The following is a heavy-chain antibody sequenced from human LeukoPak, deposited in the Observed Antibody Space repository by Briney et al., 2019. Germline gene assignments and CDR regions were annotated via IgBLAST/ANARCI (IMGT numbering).Heavy chain of an antibody. Sequence: ASVTVSCKASGYTFTGYYMHWVRQAPGQGLEWMGRINPNNGATNYAQKLQGGVTITGDTSISTAYMELSSLRSDDTAVYYCTRESGTYHGNDYWGQGTLVTVSS. CDR1: GYTFTGYY. CDR2: INPNNGAT. D-gene: IGHD1-26*01. J-gene: IGHJ4*02. V-gene: IGHV1-2*06. CDR3: TRESGTYHGNDY.